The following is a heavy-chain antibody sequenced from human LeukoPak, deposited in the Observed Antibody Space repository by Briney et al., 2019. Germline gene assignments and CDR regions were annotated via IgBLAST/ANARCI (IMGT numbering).Heavy chain of an antibody. Sequence: ASVKVSCKASGGTFSSYAISWVRQAPGQGLEWMGRIIPIFGIANYAQKFQGRVTITADKSTSTAYMELSSLRPEDTAVYYCAREGSDGAFDIWGQGTMVTVSS. CDR2: IIPIFGIA. CDR1: GGTFSSYA. CDR3: AREGSDGAFDI. V-gene: IGHV1-69*04. D-gene: IGHD6-6*01. J-gene: IGHJ3*02.